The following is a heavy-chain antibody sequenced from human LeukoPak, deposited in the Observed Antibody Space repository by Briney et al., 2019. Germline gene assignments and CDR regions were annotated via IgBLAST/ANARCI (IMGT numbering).Heavy chain of an antibody. CDR1: GFTFSNAW. V-gene: IGHV3-15*01. D-gene: IGHD3-22*01. J-gene: IGHJ5*02. CDR2: IKSKTDGGTT. Sequence: GGSLRLSCAASGFTFSNAWMSWVRQAPGKGLEWVGRIKSKTDGGTTDYAAPVNGRFTISRDDSKNTLYLQMNSLKTEDTAVYYCTTWGHYYDSTYLDPWGQGTLVTVSS. CDR3: TTWGHYYDSTYLDP.